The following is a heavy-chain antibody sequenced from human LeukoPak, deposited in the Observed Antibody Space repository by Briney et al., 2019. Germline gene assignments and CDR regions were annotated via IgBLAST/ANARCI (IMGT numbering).Heavy chain of an antibody. J-gene: IGHJ4*02. CDR3: ASHTSATDY. CDR2: INWNGGSI. CDR1: GFNFKDYG. Sequence: GGSLRLSCAGSGFNFKDYGMTWFRQAPGKGLEWVSGINWNGGSIAYADSVKGRFIISRDNAKNSLYLQMNSLRAEDTALYYCASHTSATDYWGQGTLVTVSS. D-gene: IGHD6-19*01. V-gene: IGHV3-20*04.